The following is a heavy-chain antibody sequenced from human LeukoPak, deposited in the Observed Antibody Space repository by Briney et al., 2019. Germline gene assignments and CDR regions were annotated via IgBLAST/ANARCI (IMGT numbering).Heavy chain of an antibody. Sequence: PSETLSLTCTVSGGSISSSSYYWGWIRQPPGKGLEWVGSIYYSGSTYYNLSLKSRVTISVDTSENQFSLKLNSVTAADTAVYYCARGPRWLQDYFNFWGQGTLVTVSS. CDR1: GGSISSSSYY. CDR3: ARGPRWLQDYFNF. V-gene: IGHV4-39*07. CDR2: IYYSGST. D-gene: IGHD5-24*01. J-gene: IGHJ4*02.